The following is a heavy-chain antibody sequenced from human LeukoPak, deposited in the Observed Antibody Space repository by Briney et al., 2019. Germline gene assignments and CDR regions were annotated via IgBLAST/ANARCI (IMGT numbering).Heavy chain of an antibody. CDR3: XKRDSSGSYPYYFDY. J-gene: IGHJ4*02. V-gene: IGHV3-23*01. CDR1: GFTFSTHA. D-gene: IGHD3-22*01. Sequence: GGCLRLSCVASGFTFSTHAMSWVRLAPGKGLEWVSAICGNDGTTYYADSVRGRFTISRDNSKDTLYLQMSSLRVEDTATYYCXKRDSSGSYPYYFDYWGQGTLVTVSS. CDR2: ICGNDGTT.